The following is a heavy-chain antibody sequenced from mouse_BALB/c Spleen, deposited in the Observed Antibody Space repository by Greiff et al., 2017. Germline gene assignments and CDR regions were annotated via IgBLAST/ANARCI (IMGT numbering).Heavy chain of an antibody. CDR3: TRGGTMDY. Sequence: LQQPGSELVRPGASVKLSCQASGYTFTSYWMHWVKQRHGQGLEWIGNIYPGSGSTNYDEKFKSKGTLTVDTSSSTAYMHLSSLTSEDSAVYYCTRGGTMDYWGQGTSVTVSS. J-gene: IGHJ4*01. CDR1: GYTFTSYW. CDR2: IYPGSGST. D-gene: IGHD1-1*02. V-gene: IGHV1S22*01.